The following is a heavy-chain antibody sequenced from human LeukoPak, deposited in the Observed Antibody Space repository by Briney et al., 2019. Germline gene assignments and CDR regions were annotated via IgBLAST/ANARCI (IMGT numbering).Heavy chain of an antibody. CDR2: IYYSGST. Sequence: PSETLSLTCTVSGGSISSYYWSWIRQPPGKGLEWIGYIYYSGSTNYNPSLKSRVTISVDTSKNQFSLKLSSVTAADTAVYYCARDRTGTTNSYFDYWGQGTLVTVSS. J-gene: IGHJ4*02. V-gene: IGHV4-59*01. D-gene: IGHD1-1*01. CDR3: ARDRTGTTNSYFDY. CDR1: GGSISSYY.